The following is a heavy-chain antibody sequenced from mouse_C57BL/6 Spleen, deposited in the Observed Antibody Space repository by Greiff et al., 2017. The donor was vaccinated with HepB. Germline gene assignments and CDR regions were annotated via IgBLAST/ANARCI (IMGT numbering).Heavy chain of an antibody. J-gene: IGHJ4*01. Sequence: EVQLQQSGPELVKPGASVKISCKASGYTFTDYYMHWVKQSHGKSLEWIGDISPSNGATSYNHKFKGQATLTVDKSCSTAYMELRSLTSEDTAVYYCARVDGYSGTAMDYWGQGTSVTVSS. CDR1: GYTFTDYY. CDR3: ARVDGYSGTAMDY. CDR2: ISPSNGAT. D-gene: IGHD2-3*01. V-gene: IGHV1-26*01.